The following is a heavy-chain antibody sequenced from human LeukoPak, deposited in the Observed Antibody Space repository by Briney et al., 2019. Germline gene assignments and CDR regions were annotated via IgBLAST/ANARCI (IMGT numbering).Heavy chain of an antibody. CDR3: AGEGYSSGWYYIDY. CDR1: GDSVSSNSVA. V-gene: IGHV6-1*01. D-gene: IGHD6-19*01. Sequence: SQTLSLTCAISGDSVSSNSVAWNWIRQSPSRGLEWLGRTYYRSKWYDDYALSVKGRISINADTSKNQFSLQLNSVTPEDTAVYYCAGEGYSSGWYYIDYRGQGTLVTVSS. CDR2: TYYRSKWYD. J-gene: IGHJ4*02.